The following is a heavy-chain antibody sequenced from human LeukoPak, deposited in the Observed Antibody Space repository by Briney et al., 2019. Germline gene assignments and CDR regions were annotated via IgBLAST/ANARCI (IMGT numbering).Heavy chain of an antibody. D-gene: IGHD6-13*01. J-gene: IGHJ5*02. Sequence: QPGGSLRLSCAASGFTVSSNYMSWVRQAPGKGLEWVSVIYSGGSTYYADSVKGRFTISRDNSKNTLYLQMNSLRAEDTAVYYCARDKHSSSWYGGYYNWFDPWGQGTLVTVSS. CDR2: IYSGGST. CDR3: ARDKHSSSWYGGYYNWFDP. V-gene: IGHV3-66*01. CDR1: GFTVSSNY.